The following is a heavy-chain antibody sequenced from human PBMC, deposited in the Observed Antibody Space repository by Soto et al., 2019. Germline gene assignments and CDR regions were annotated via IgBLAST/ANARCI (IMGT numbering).Heavy chain of an antibody. CDR1: GFTFSSYA. Sequence: GGSLRLSCAASGFTFSSYAMHWVRQAPGKGLEWVAVISYDGSNKYYADSVKGRFTISRNNSKNTLYLQMNSLRAEDTAVYYCARVTRHCSSTSCYPQYYFDYWGQGTLVTVSS. CDR2: ISYDGSNK. CDR3: ARVTRHCSSTSCYPQYYFDY. J-gene: IGHJ4*02. V-gene: IGHV3-30-3*01. D-gene: IGHD2-2*01.